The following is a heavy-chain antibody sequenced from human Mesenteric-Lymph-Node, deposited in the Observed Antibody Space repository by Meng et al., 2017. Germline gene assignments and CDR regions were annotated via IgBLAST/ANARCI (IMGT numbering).Heavy chain of an antibody. CDR1: GYTFTSYG. V-gene: IGHV1-18*01. CDR2: ISAYNGNT. CDR3: ARGGPNDFWSGYLDY. D-gene: IGHD3-3*01. J-gene: IGHJ4*02. Sequence: QVQLVQSGAEVKKHGASVKVSCKASGYTFTSYGISWVRQAPGQGLEWMGWISAYNGNTNYAQRLQGRVTMTTDTSTSTAYMELRSPRSDDTAVYYCARGGPNDFWSGYLDYWGQGTLVTVSS.